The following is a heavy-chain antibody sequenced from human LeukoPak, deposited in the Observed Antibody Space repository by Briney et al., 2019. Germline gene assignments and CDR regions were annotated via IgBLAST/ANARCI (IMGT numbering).Heavy chain of an antibody. D-gene: IGHD3-10*01. CDR3: ARFGLGENYYYYMDV. J-gene: IGHJ6*03. V-gene: IGHV4-34*01. CDR1: GGSFSGYY. CDR2: INHSGST. Sequence: KTSETLSLTCTVYGGSFSGYYWSWIRQPPGKGLEWIGEINHSGSTNYNPSLKSRVTISVDTSKNQFSLKLSSVTAADTAVYYCARFGLGENYYYYMDVWGKGTTVTISS.